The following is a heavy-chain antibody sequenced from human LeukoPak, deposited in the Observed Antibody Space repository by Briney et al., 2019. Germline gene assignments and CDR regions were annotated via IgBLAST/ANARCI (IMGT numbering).Heavy chain of an antibody. CDR3: ARRAGTYSHPYDY. V-gene: IGHV3-53*01. CDR2: IYSDNT. Sequence: GGSLRLSCAASGFTFSSYDMNWVRQAPGKGLEWVSFIYSDNTHYSDSVKGRFTISRDNSKNTLYLQMNSLRAEDTAVYYCARRAGTYSHPYDYWGQGTLVTVSS. J-gene: IGHJ4*02. D-gene: IGHD6-19*01. CDR1: GFTFSSYD.